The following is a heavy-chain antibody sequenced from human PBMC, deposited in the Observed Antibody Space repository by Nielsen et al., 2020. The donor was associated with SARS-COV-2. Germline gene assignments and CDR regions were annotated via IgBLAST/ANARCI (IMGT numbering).Heavy chain of an antibody. Sequence: GGSLRLSCAASGFTFSSYAMHWVRQAPGKGLEWVAVISYDGSNKYYADSVKGRFTISRDNSKNTLYLQMNSLRAEDTAVYYCARGYSGSYYSYFDYWGQGTLVSVSS. D-gene: IGHD1-26*01. CDR1: GFTFSSYA. V-gene: IGHV3-30-3*01. CDR2: ISYDGSNK. J-gene: IGHJ4*02. CDR3: ARGYSGSYYSYFDY.